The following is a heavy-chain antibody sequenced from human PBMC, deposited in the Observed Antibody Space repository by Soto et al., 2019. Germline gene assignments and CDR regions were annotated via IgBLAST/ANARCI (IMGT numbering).Heavy chain of an antibody. CDR2: ISAYNGNT. CDR1: GYTFTSYG. Sequence: GASVKVSCKASGYTFTSYGISWVRQAPGRGLEWMGWISAYNGNTNYAQKLQGRVTMTTDTSTSTAYMELRSLRSDDTAVYYCARGSGYSETYYYGMDVWGQGTTVTVSS. D-gene: IGHD3-22*01. V-gene: IGHV1-18*01. J-gene: IGHJ6*02. CDR3: ARGSGYSETYYYGMDV.